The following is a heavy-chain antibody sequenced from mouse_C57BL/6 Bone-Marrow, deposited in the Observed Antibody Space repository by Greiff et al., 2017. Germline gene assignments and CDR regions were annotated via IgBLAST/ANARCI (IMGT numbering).Heavy chain of an antibody. CDR3: ARSGISIYYYGSSYYAMDY. Sequence: VKLQESGPELVRPGVSVKISCKGSGYTFTDYAMHWVKQSHAKSLAWIGVISTYYGDASYNQKFKDKATMTVDKSSSTAYMELARLTSEDSAVYYCARSGISIYYYGSSYYAMDYWGQGTSVTVSS. CDR1: GYTFTDYA. V-gene: IGHV1-67*01. CDR2: ISTYYGDA. D-gene: IGHD1-1*01. J-gene: IGHJ4*01.